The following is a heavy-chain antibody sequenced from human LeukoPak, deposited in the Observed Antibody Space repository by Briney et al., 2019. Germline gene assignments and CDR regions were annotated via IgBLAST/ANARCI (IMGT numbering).Heavy chain of an antibody. CDR1: GFTFSSYV. Sequence: PGGSLRLSCAASGFTFSSYVMPWVRQAPGKGLEWVAFIRYDGSNKYYADSVKGRFTISRDNSKNTLYLQMNSLRAEDTAVYYCAKDRYGDQNWFDPWGQGNLVTVSS. V-gene: IGHV3-30*02. D-gene: IGHD4-17*01. J-gene: IGHJ5*02. CDR3: AKDRYGDQNWFDP. CDR2: IRYDGSNK.